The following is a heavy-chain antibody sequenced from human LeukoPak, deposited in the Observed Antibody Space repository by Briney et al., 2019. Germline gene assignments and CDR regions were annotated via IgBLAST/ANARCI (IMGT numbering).Heavy chain of an antibody. CDR3: ARHNRFGITAAGSLDF. CDR2: IYPADSDT. J-gene: IGHJ4*02. D-gene: IGHD6-13*01. CDR1: GYSFTSYW. Sequence: GESLKISCKGSGYSFTSYWIGWVRQMPGKGLEWMGTIYPADSDTRYSPSFQGQVTISADKSITTAYLQWSSLKASDSAMYYCARHNRFGITAAGSLDFWGQGTLVTVSS. V-gene: IGHV5-51*01.